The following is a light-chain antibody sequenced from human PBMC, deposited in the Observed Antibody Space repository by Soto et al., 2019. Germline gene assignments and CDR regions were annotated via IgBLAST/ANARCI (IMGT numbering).Light chain of an antibody. Sequence: QSVLTQPPSVSAAPGQKVTISCSGSTSNIENNYVSWYQHVPGTAPLLLIYANNKRPSGIPDRFSASKSGTSATLGITGRQPGAEADYYCGTWDNNLNAFVFGPGTKLTVL. CDR2: ANN. V-gene: IGLV1-51*01. CDR1: TSNIENNY. J-gene: IGLJ1*01. CDR3: GTWDNNLNAFV.